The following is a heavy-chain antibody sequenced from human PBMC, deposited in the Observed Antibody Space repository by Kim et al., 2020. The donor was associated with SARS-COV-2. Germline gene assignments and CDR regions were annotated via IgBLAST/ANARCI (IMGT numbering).Heavy chain of an antibody. J-gene: IGHJ5*02. V-gene: IGHV3-74*01. CDR3: ARGSFQQGFDP. CDR1: GFTLTNYW. Sequence: GGSLRLSCEASGFTLTNYWMNWVRQGPEKGLVWVSRSNSVGSVTHYADSVKGRFTISRDNAKNTLFLQLNSLGVEDTAIYYCARGSFQQGFDPWGQGTLVTVSS. CDR2: SNSVGSVT. D-gene: IGHD6-13*01.